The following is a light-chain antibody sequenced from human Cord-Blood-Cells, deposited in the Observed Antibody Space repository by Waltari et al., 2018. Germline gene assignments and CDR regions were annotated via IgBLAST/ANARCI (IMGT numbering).Light chain of an antibody. V-gene: IGKV1-39*01. CDR1: QSISSY. CDR2: AAS. J-gene: IGKJ1*01. CDR3: QQSYSTPPWT. Sequence: DIQMTQSPSSLSASVGDRVTITCRASQSISSYLNWYQQKPGKAPKLLIYAASSLQSGVPSRCSGSGSGTDFTLTISSLQPEDFATYYCQQSYSTPPWTFIQGTKVEIK.